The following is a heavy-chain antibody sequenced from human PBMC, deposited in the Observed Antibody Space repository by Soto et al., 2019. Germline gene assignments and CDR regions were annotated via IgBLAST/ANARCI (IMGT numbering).Heavy chain of an antibody. CDR1: GFTFSRYP. Sequence: GGSLRLSYSASGFTFSRYPMHWVRQTPGKGLEYVSAISSNGGSTYYADSVKGRFIISRDNSKNTLYLQMNSLRAEDTALYYGAKMGYSSDWSWGQGTLVTGSS. J-gene: IGHJ5*02. V-gene: IGHV3-64*04. D-gene: IGHD6-19*01. CDR3: AKMGYSSDWS. CDR2: ISSNGGST.